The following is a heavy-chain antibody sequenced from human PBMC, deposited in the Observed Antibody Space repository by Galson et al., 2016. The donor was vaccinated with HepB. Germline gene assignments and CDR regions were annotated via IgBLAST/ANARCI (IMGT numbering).Heavy chain of an antibody. V-gene: IGHV3-23*01. J-gene: IGHJ5*02. CDR3: PRGAEMGTLLGGWFDP. CDR2: IRGSGDNT. D-gene: IGHD5-24*01. CDR1: GFSLNNYA. Sequence: SLRLSCASSGFSLNNYAMNWVRQAPGKGLEWVSGIRGSGDNTFYADSVKGRFTISRDNSKNTLSLQMNRLRDEDTAVYYCPRGAEMGTLLGGWFDPWGQGTLVTVSS.